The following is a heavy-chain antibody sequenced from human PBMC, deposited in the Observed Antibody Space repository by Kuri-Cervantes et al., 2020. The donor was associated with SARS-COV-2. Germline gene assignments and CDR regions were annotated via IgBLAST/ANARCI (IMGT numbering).Heavy chain of an antibody. CDR3: ATVSDYYDSSGYFLDFDY. D-gene: IGHD3-22*01. CDR2: ISSSSSYI. V-gene: IGHV3-21*01. CDR1: GFTFSSYS. J-gene: IGHJ4*02. Sequence: GESLKISCAASGFTFSSYSMNWARQAPGKGLEWVSSISSSSSYIYYADSVKGRFTISRDNAKNSLYLQMNSLRAEDTAAYYCATVSDYYDSSGYFLDFDYWGQGTLVTVSS.